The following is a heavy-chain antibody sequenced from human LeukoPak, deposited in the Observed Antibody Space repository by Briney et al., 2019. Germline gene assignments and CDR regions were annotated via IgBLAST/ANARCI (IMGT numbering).Heavy chain of an antibody. CDR3: DRFSYGSGSYYEYLDY. Sequence: ASETLSLTCAVSGGSISSGGYCWSWIRQPPGKGLEWIGYIYHSGSTYYNPSLKSRVTISVDRSKNQFSLKLSSVTAADTAVYYCDRFSYGSGSYYEYLDYWGQGTLVTVSS. D-gene: IGHD3-10*01. CDR2: IYHSGST. J-gene: IGHJ4*02. CDR1: GGSISSGGYC. V-gene: IGHV4-30-2*01.